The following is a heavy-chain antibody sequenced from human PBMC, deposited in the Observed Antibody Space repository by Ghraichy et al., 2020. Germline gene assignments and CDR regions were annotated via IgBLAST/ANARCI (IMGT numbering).Heavy chain of an antibody. CDR2: IYYSGIT. V-gene: IGHV4-59*01. CDR3: ARPAQLTSGYARAFDI. CDR1: GDSISSYY. J-gene: IGHJ3*02. D-gene: IGHD3-22*01. Sequence: SETLSLTCTVSGDSISSYYWSWIRQPPGKGLEWIGYIYYSGITNYNPSLKSRVTVSIDTSNNQFSLRLSSVTAADTAVYYCARPAQLTSGYARAFDIWGQGTMVTVSS.